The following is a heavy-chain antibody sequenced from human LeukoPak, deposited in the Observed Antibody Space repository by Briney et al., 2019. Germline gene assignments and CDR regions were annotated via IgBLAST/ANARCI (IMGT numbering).Heavy chain of an antibody. CDR2: ISTSSRFI. D-gene: IGHD1-26*01. J-gene: IGHJ4*02. CDR3: ARGLWGLLN. Sequence: GGSLRLSCATSGFIFTDFSINWVRQAPGKGLEWVSSISTSSRFIHYADSVKGRFTISRDDANNVVYLQMSSLRVEDTALYYCARGLWGLLNWGQGTLVTVSS. V-gene: IGHV3-21*01. CDR1: GFIFTDFS.